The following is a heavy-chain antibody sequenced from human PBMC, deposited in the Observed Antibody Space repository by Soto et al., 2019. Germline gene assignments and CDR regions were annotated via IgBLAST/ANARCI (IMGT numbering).Heavy chain of an antibody. CDR2: ISASNGDT. D-gene: IGHD3-10*01. CDR3: ARMVRGSNIASDDSIDV. Sequence: QVQLVQSGPEVKKPGASVKVSCKASGYTFTSHGVSWVRQAPGQGLEWMGWISASNGDTNYAQKLQGRVTVTTDTSTSTAYMELRSLRSEDTAVYSSARMVRGSNIASDDSIDVWGKGTTVNVSS. J-gene: IGHJ6*03. V-gene: IGHV1-18*01. CDR1: GYTFTSHG.